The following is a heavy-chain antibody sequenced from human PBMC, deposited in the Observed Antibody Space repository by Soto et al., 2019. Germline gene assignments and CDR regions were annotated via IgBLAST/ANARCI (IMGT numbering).Heavy chain of an antibody. CDR1: GLTVCSYA. CDR3: AKDSQEYSSGWYGFWFDP. V-gene: IGHV3-23*01. CDR2: ISGSGGST. Sequence: PGGSLRLSCAAPGLTVCSYAMSGVRQAPGKGLEWVSAISGSGGSTYYADSVKGRFTISRDNSKNTLYLQMNSLRAEGTAVYYCAKDSQEYSSGWYGFWFDPWGQGTLVTVSS. J-gene: IGHJ5*02. D-gene: IGHD6-19*01.